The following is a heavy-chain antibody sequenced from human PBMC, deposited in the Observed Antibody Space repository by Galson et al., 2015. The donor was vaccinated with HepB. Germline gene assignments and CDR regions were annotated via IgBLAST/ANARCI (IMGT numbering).Heavy chain of an antibody. CDR3: VKEVEHSYYYYYGMDV. J-gene: IGHJ6*02. V-gene: IGHV3-64D*06. Sequence: SLRLSCAASGFTFSSYAMHWVRQAPGKGLEYVSAIGSNGGSTYYADSVKGRFTISRDNSKNTLYLQMSSLRAEDTAVYYCVKEVEHSYYYYYGMDVWGQGTTVTVSS. D-gene: IGHD1/OR15-1a*01. CDR1: GFTFSSYA. CDR2: IGSNGGST.